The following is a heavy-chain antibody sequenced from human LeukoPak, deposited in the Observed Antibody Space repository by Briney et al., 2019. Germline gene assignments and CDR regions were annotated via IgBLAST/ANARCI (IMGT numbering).Heavy chain of an antibody. CDR2: IYYSGST. CDR3: ARQYIDILTGYHRGELYWYFDL. CDR1: GGSISSYY. J-gene: IGHJ2*01. V-gene: IGHV4-59*08. D-gene: IGHD3-9*01. Sequence: SETLSLTCTVSGGSISSYYWSWIRQPPGKGLEWIGYIYYSGSTNYNPSLKSRVTISVDTSKNQFSLKLNSVTAADTAVYYCARQYIDILTGYHRGELYWYFDLWGRGTLVTVSS.